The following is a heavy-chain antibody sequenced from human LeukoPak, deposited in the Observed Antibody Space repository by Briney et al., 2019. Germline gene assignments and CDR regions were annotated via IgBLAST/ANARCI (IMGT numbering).Heavy chain of an antibody. CDR2: IYHSGST. V-gene: IGHV4-38-2*01. CDR3: ARVGYSYGYFDY. D-gene: IGHD5-18*01. CDR1: GYSISSGYY. J-gene: IGHJ4*02. Sequence: SETLSLTCAVSGYSISSGYYWGWIRQPPGKGLEWIGSIYHSGSTYYNPSLKSRVTISVDTSKNQFSLTLSSVTAADTAVYYCARVGYSYGYFDYWGQGTLVTVSS.